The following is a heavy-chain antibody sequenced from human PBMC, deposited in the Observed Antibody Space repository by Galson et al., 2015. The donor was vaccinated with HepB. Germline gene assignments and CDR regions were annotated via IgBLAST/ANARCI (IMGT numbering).Heavy chain of an antibody. CDR2: TYYRSQWYN. J-gene: IGHJ4*02. CDR3: ARQDYCDDGNCQGGGFDY. Sequence: SAISGDSVPRKSTAWNWIRQSPPRGVEWLGRTYYRSQWYNDYDVAVTGRIRVNSDTSKNQFSLHLNSITPDDTAIYYCARQDYCDDGNCQGGGFDYWGQGTLVTVSS. D-gene: IGHD3-22*01. V-gene: IGHV6-1*01. CDR1: GDSVPRKSTA.